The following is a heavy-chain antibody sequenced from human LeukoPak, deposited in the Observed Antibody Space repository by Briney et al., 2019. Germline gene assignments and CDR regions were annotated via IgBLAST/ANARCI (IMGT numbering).Heavy chain of an antibody. CDR3: AKVSSTVSSLNWFDS. V-gene: IGHV3-23*01. CDR2: ISGSGAT. Sequence: GGSLRLSCAVSGFTFNTYGMSWVRQAPGKGLEWVSGISGSGATYYADSVKGRFTISRDNSKNPLFLQMSSLRAEDTAVYYCAKVSSTVSSLNWFDSWGQGTLVAISS. J-gene: IGHJ5*01. CDR1: GFTFNTYG. D-gene: IGHD2/OR15-2a*01.